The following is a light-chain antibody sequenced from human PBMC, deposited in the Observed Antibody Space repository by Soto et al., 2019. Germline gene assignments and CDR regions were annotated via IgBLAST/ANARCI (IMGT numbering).Light chain of an antibody. V-gene: IGLV2-14*01. CDR2: EVT. J-gene: IGLJ7*02. CDR1: SGDIGSYNR. Sequence: QSVLTQPASVSGSPGQSITISCTGTSGDIGSYNRVSWYQQHPGKAPKLIIYEVTDRPSGVSNRFSGSKSGNTASLTISGLQAEDEAEYYCSSYTNINTRACVFGTGTQLTAL. CDR3: SSYTNINTRACV.